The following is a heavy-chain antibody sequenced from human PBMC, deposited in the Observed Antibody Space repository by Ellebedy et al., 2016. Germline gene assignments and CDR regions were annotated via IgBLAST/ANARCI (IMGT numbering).Heavy chain of an antibody. CDR3: ARDLTSRLRLGEPDY. D-gene: IGHD3-16*01. Sequence: SVKVSXKASGGTFSSYAISWVRQAPGQGLEWMGRIIPILGIANYAQKFQGRVTITADKSTSTAYMELSSLRSEDTAVYYCARDLTSRLRLGEPDYWGQGTLVTVSS. CDR1: GGTFSSYA. V-gene: IGHV1-69*04. J-gene: IGHJ4*02. CDR2: IIPILGIA.